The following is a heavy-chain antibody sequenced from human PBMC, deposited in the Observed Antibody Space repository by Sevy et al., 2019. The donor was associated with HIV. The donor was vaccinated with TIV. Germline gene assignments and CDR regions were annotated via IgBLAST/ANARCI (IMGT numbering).Heavy chain of an antibody. Sequence: SETLSLTCTVSGGSISSSSYYWGWIRQPPGKGLEWIGSMYYSGSTYYNPSLKSRVTISVDTSKNQFSLKLSSVTAADTAVYYCARQLVDYHLGELSWGYWGQGTLVTVSS. J-gene: IGHJ4*02. D-gene: IGHD3-16*02. CDR1: GGSISSSSYY. V-gene: IGHV4-39*01. CDR2: MYYSGST. CDR3: ARQLVDYHLGELSWGY.